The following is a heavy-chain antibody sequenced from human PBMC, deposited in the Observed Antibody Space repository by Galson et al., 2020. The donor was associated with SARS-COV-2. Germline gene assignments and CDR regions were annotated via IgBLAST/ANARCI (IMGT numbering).Heavy chain of an antibody. CDR3: ATEKGRYCIGGSCFRSLDT. J-gene: IGHJ5*02. V-gene: IGHV3-30*04. CDR1: GITFSAYE. CDR2: ISYDGKNS. Sequence: GGSLRLSCAVSGITFSAYEMHWVRQAPGKGLEWVAIISYDGKNSHYPDSVKGRFTISRDNSKDTLYLQMNSLRGEDTAVYFCATEKGRYCIGGSCFRSLDTWGQGTLVTVSS. D-gene: IGHD2-15*01.